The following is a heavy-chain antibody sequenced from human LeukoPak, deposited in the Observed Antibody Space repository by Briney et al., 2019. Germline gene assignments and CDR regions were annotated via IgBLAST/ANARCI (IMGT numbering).Heavy chain of an antibody. Sequence: PSETLSLTCTVSGGSISSYYWSWIRQPPGTGLEWIGYIYYSGSTNYNPYLKSRVTISVDTSKNQISLKLSSVNAADTAVYYCARLYCSGGSCYPDFPFYYGMDVWGQGTTVTVSS. J-gene: IGHJ6*02. D-gene: IGHD2-15*01. V-gene: IGHV4-59*01. CDR3: ARLYCSGGSCYPDFPFYYGMDV. CDR1: GGSISSYY. CDR2: IYYSGST.